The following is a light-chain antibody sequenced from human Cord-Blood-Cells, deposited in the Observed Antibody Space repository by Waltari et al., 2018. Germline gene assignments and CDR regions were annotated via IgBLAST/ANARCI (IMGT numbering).Light chain of an antibody. V-gene: IGKV3-20*01. CDR1: QSVSSSY. Sequence: EIVFTQSPGTLSLSPGERATLPCRASQSVSSSYLAWYQQRPGQAPRLLIYGASSRATGSPDRFSGSGSGTDFTLTISRLEPEDFAVYYCQQYGSAPLTFGGGTKVEIK. J-gene: IGKJ4*01. CDR3: QQYGSAPLT. CDR2: GAS.